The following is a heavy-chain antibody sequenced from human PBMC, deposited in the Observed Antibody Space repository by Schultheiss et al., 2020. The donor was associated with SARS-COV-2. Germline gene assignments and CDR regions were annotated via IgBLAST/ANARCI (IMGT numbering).Heavy chain of an antibody. D-gene: IGHD2-2*01. V-gene: IGHV1-69*05. CDR1: GGTFSSYA. Sequence: SVKVSCKASGGTFSSYAISWVRQAPGQGLEWMGGIIPIFGTANYAQKLQGRVTMTTDTSTSTAYMELRSLRSDDTAVYYCARSISRQLPRGDDAFDIWGQGTMVTVSS. CDR3: ARSISRQLPRGDDAFDI. CDR2: IIPIFGTA. J-gene: IGHJ3*02.